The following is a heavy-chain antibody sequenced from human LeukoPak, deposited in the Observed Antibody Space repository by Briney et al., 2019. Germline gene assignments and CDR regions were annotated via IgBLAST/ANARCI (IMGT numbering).Heavy chain of an antibody. J-gene: IGHJ4*02. CDR2: ISYDGSTK. D-gene: IGHD2-15*01. CDR3: AKHKISHCSGGSCYPYFDY. Sequence: LGGSLRLSCTASGFTFSTYGMHWVRQAPGKGLEWVTLISYDGSTKYYSDSVKGRFTLSRDNSKNTLYLQMSSLRAEDTAVYYCAKHKISHCSGGSCYPYFDYWGQGTLVTVSS. V-gene: IGHV3-30*18. CDR1: GFTFSTYG.